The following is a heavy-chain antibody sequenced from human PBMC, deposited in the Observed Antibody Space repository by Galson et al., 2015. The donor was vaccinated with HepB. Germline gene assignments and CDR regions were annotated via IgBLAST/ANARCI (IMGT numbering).Heavy chain of an antibody. CDR1: GDSVSSNSAA. Sequence: AISGDSVSSNSAAWNWIRQSPSRGLEWLGRTYYRSKWYNDYAVSVKSRITINPDTSKNQFSLQLNSVTPEDTAVYYCARINVQLERRGAFGIWGQGTMVTVSS. D-gene: IGHD1-1*01. CDR2: TYYRSKWYN. V-gene: IGHV6-1*01. J-gene: IGHJ3*02. CDR3: ARINVQLERRGAFGI.